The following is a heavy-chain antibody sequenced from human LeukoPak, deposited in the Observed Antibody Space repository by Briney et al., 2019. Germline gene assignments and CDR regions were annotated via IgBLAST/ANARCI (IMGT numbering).Heavy chain of an antibody. Sequence: GASVKVSCKASGYTLTNSHMHWVRQAPGLGLEWMGIINPLDVATSYAQKFQGRVTMTSDTSTSTVYMELGSLKSGDTAVYYCAKDGGVDPTMASLDYFDLWGQGTLVTVSS. D-gene: IGHD5-18*01. CDR1: GYTLTNSH. CDR2: INPLDVAT. J-gene: IGHJ4*02. V-gene: IGHV1-46*01. CDR3: AKDGGVDPTMASLDYFDL.